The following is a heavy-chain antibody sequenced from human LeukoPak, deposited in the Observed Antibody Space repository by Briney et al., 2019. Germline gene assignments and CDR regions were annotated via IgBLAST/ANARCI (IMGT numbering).Heavy chain of an antibody. CDR1: GGSISSYY. CDR2: IYYSGST. Sequence: SETLSLTCTVSGGSISSYYWSWIRQPPGKGLEWIGYIYYSGSTNYNPSLKSRVTISVDTSKNQFSLKLSSVTAADTAVYYCARDPGRYFDWLLGYYFDYWGQGTLVTVSS. CDR3: ARDPGRYFDWLLGYYFDY. J-gene: IGHJ4*02. D-gene: IGHD3-9*01. V-gene: IGHV4-59*01.